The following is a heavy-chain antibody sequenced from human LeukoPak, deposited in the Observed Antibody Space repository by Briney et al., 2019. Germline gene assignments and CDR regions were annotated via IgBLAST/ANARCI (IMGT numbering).Heavy chain of an antibody. CDR2: IYPGDFDI. J-gene: IGHJ4*02. D-gene: IGHD3-16*01. V-gene: IGHV5-51*01. CDR3: ARLALDGGNYFDY. Sequence: GESLKISCQASGYSFTTYWIGWVRQMPGKGLEWMGIIYPGDFDIRYSPSFQGQVTFSTDKSISTAYLQWNSLKASDTAMYYCARLALDGGNYFDYWGLGTLVSVSS. CDR1: GYSFTTYW.